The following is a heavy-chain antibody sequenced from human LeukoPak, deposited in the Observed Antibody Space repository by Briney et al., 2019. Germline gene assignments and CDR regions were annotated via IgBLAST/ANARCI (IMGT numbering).Heavy chain of an antibody. Sequence: SVKVSCKASGGTFSSYAISWVRQAPGQGLEWMGGIIPIFGTANYAQKFQGRVTITADKSTSTAYMELSSLRSEDTAVYYCARVGPDLYCGDDCYVFDYWGQGTLVTVSS. V-gene: IGHV1-69*06. J-gene: IGHJ4*02. CDR2: IIPIFGTA. CDR1: GGTFSSYA. D-gene: IGHD2-21*02. CDR3: ARVGPDLYCGDDCYVFDY.